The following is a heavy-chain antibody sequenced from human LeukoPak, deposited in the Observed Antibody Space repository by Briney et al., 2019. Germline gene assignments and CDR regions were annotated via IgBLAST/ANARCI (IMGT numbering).Heavy chain of an antibody. CDR1: GGSISSGGYS. CDR3: ARGGEDYYDSSGPEYFQH. CDR2: IYHSGST. Sequence: PSQTLSLTCAVSGGSISSGGYSWRWIRQPPGKGLEWIGYIYHSGSTYYNPSLKSRVTISVDRSKNQFSLKLSSVTAADTAVYYCARGGEDYYDSSGPEYFQHWGQGTLVTVSS. V-gene: IGHV4-30-2*01. D-gene: IGHD3-22*01. J-gene: IGHJ1*01.